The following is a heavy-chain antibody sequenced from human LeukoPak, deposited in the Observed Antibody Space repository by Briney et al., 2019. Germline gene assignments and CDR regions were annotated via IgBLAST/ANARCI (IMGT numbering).Heavy chain of an antibody. CDR1: GGSISSSY. J-gene: IGHJ6*02. CDR2: IYYSGST. Sequence: SETLSLICTVSGGSISSSYWSWIRQPPGKGLEWIGYIYYSGSTNYNPSLKSRVTISVDTSKNQFSLKLSSVTAADTAVYYCARDPLDGMDVWGQGTTVTVSS. V-gene: IGHV4-59*01. CDR3: ARDPLDGMDV.